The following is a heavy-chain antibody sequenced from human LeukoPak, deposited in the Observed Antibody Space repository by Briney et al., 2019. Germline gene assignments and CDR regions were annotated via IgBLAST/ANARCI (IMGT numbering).Heavy chain of an antibody. D-gene: IGHD6-19*01. V-gene: IGHV1-2*06. CDR1: EYTLTDHC. J-gene: IGHJ6*02. CDR2: INPKSADT. CDR3: AGEADTSDSRDHYGMDV. Sequence: GASVKVSCKASEYTLTDHCVHWVRQAPGQGLEWMGRINPKSADTTYTQKFQGRVTMTRDTAINLVYMELSRLTSDDTAVYYCAGEADTSDSRDHYGMDVWGQGTTVTVTS.